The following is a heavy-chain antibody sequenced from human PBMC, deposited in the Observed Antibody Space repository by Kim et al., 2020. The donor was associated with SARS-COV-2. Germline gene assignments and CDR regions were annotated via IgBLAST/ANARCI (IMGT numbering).Heavy chain of an antibody. D-gene: IGHD3-16*02. CDR2: ISRSSSYI. J-gene: IGHJ3*02. CDR1: GFTFSSYS. CDR3: ARDLYDYVWGSYRYTSPFDI. V-gene: IGHV3-21*01. Sequence: GGSLRLSCAASGFTFSSYSMNWVRQAPGKGLEWVSSISRSSSYIYYADSVKGRFTISRDNAKNSLYLQMNSLRAEDTAVYYCARDLYDYVWGSYRYTSPFDIWGQGTMVTVSS.